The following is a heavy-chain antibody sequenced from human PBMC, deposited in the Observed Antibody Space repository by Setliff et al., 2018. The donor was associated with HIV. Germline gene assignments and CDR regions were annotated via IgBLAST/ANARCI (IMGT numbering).Heavy chain of an antibody. V-gene: IGHV3-48*03. J-gene: IGHJ4*02. CDR1: GFTFSSYE. Sequence: GGSLRLSCTASGFTFSSYEMNWVRQAPGKGLEWVSYISSSGTTIYYAASVKGRFTISRDNAKNSLYLQMNSLRAEDTAVYYCARHEGPNYDILTGYYSPSDYWGQGSLVTVSS. D-gene: IGHD3-9*01. CDR3: ARHEGPNYDILTGYYSPSDY. CDR2: ISSSGTTI.